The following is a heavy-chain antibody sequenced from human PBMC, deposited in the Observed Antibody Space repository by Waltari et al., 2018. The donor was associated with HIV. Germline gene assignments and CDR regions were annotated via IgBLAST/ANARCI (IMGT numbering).Heavy chain of an antibody. V-gene: IGHV1-24*01. CDR3: ATDLGGSDY. CDR1: AYTLTELS. Sequence: QVQLVQSGAEVKNPGASAKVSCQVSAYTLTELSMYWVRQAPGKGLEWMGGFDPEDGETIYAQKFQGSVTMTEDTSTDTSYMELSSLTSEDTAVYYCATDLGGSDYWGQGTLVTVSS. CDR2: FDPEDGET. J-gene: IGHJ4*02. D-gene: IGHD2-15*01.